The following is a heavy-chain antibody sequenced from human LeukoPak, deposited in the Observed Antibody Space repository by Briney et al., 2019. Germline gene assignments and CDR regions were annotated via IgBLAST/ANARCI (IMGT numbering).Heavy chain of an antibody. CDR3: ATPLDYYDSGGYHQGGD. CDR2: IKQDGSKK. V-gene: IGHV3-7*03. D-gene: IGHD3-22*01. CDR1: GFTFSSYW. J-gene: IGHJ4*02. Sequence: GGSLRLSCAASGFTFSSYWMTWVRQAPGKGLEWVANIKQDGSKKNYVDSVKGRFTISRDNAKNSLYLQMNSLRAEDTAVYYCATPLDYYDSGGYHQGGDWGQGTLVTVSS.